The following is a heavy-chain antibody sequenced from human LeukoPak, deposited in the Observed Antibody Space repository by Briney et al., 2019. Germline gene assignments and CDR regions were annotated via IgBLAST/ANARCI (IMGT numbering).Heavy chain of an antibody. Sequence: SETLSLTCTVSGGSISSYYWSWIRQPPGKGLEWIGYIYYSGSTNYNPSLKSRVTISVDTSKNQFSLELSSVTAADTAVYYCARSHSSGWYDVYFDYWGQGTLVTVSS. J-gene: IGHJ4*02. CDR3: ARSHSSGWYDVYFDY. D-gene: IGHD6-19*01. CDR1: GGSISSYY. V-gene: IGHV4-59*08. CDR2: IYYSGST.